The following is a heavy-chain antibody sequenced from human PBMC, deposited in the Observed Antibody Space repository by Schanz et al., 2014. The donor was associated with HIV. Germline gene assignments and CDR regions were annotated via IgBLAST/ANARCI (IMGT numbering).Heavy chain of an antibody. Sequence: QVQLVESGGGVVQPGRIMRCERVASGFSGRTSGMHWVRQAPGKGLEWVALIYYDGTNKYYTDSVKGRFTISRDNSKNTLYLQMNSLRAEDTSVYYCARVFQGLEEWGKGTLVTVSS. CDR3: ARVFQGLEE. D-gene: IGHD3-16*01. J-gene: IGHJ4*02. CDR2: IYYDGTNK. CDR1: GFSGRTSG. V-gene: IGHV3-33*01.